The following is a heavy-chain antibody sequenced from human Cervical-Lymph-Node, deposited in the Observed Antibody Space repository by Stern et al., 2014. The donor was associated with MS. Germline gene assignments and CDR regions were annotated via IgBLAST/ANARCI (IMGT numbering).Heavy chain of an antibody. Sequence: QVQLVQSGAEVKKPGASVQVSCTASGFTFSNYYIHWLRQAPGQRPQWMGRISPKNGDTHSAPQFQGRVPMTRDTSVGLVSLEVTGLRSDDTAVDYCAENMDVWGQGTMVTV. CDR3: AENMDV. CDR2: ISPKNGDT. V-gene: IGHV1-2*02. CDR1: GFTFSNYY. J-gene: IGHJ6*02.